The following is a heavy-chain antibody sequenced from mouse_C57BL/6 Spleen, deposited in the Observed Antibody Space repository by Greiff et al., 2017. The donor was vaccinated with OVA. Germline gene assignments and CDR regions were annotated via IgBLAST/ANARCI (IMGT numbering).Heavy chain of an antibody. V-gene: IGHV14-4*01. CDR3: TPLRVDY. Sequence: VQLQQSGAELVRPGASVKLSCTASGFNIKDDYMHWVKQSPEQGLEWIGWIDPENGDTEYASKFQGKATITADTSSNTAYLQLSSLTSEVTAVYYGTPLRVDYWGQGTSVTVSS. J-gene: IGHJ4*01. D-gene: IGHD1-1*01. CDR2: IDPENGDT. CDR1: GFNIKDDY.